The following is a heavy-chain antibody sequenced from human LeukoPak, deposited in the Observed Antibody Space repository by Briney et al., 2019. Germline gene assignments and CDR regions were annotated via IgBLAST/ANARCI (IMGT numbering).Heavy chain of an antibody. CDR2: ISSEGSSI. V-gene: IGHV3-74*01. Sequence: GGSLRLSCAASGFTFSSYWMHWVRQAPGKGLVWVSRISSEGSSISYADSVKGRFTISRDNAKNTLYLQMNSLRAEDTAVYYCASLMGSGYYLGDYYGMDVWGQGTTVTVSS. D-gene: IGHD3-22*01. CDR3: ASLMGSGYYLGDYYGMDV. J-gene: IGHJ6*02. CDR1: GFTFSSYW.